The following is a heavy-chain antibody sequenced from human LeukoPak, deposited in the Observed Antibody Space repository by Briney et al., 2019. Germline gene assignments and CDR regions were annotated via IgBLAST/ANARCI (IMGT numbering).Heavy chain of an antibody. CDR1: GGSISSSNW. CDR2: IYHSGNT. CDR3: AGSYYYGSGSYENY. V-gene: IGHV4-4*02. Sequence: SGTLSLTCAVSGGSISSSNWWSWARQPPGKGLEWIGEIYHSGNTNYNPSLKSRVTISVDTSKNHFSLKLSSVTAADTAVYYCAGSYYYGSGSYENYWGQGTLVTVSS. J-gene: IGHJ4*02. D-gene: IGHD3-10*01.